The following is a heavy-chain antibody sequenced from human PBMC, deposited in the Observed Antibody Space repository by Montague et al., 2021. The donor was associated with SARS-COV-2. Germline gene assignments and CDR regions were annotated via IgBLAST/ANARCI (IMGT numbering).Heavy chain of an antibody. V-gene: IGHV3-20*04. D-gene: IGHD3-10*01. J-gene: IGHJ4*02. CDR2: INRNGGST. Sequence: SLRLSCAASGFTFGDYCMSWVRQAPGKGLEWVSGINRNGGSTSYADSVKGRFTISRDNSKNFLYLQMNSLRGEDTALYYCARTFYYGSFDYWGRGTLVTVSS. CDR1: GFTFGDYC. CDR3: ARTFYYGSFDY.